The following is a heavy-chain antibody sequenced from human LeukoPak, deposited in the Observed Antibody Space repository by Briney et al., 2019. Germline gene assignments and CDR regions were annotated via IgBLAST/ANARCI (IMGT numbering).Heavy chain of an antibody. CDR2: IYYSGST. CDR1: GGSISSSSYY. D-gene: IGHD4-23*01. V-gene: IGHV4-39*07. Sequence: SETLSLTCTVSGGSISSSSYYWGWIRQPPGKGLEWIGSIYYSGSTYYNPSLKSRVTISVDTSKNQFSLKLSSVTAADTAVYYCARAVGYYYYMDVWGKGTTVSVSS. CDR3: ARAVGYYYYMDV. J-gene: IGHJ6*03.